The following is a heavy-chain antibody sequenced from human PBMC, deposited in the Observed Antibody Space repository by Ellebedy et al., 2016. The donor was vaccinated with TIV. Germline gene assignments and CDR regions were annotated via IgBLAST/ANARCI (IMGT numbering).Heavy chain of an antibody. CDR3: AGQGGYGWYFDL. V-gene: IGHV1-18*04. CDR2: ARVYNGDR. Sequence: ASVKVSCKASGYTFTSYYISWVRQAPGQGLEWRGWARVYNGDRSYAQKFQGRVTMTTDTSTSTVYMELRSLRSDDTAVYFCAGQGGYGWYFDLWGRGTPVTVSS. CDR1: GYTFTSYY. J-gene: IGHJ2*01. D-gene: IGHD5-12*01.